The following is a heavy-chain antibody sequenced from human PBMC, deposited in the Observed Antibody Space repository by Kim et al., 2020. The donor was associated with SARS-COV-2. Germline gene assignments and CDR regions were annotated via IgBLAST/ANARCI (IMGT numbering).Heavy chain of an antibody. CDR2: ISSSSSYI. CDR1: GFTFSSYS. D-gene: IGHD3-3*01. V-gene: IGHV3-21*01. J-gene: IGHJ5*02. CDR3: ARLTYYDFWSGYLNWFDP. Sequence: GGSLRLSCAASGFTFSSYSMNWVRQAPGKGLEWVSSISSSSSYIYYADSVKGRFTISRDNAKNSLYLQMNSLRAEDTAVYYCARLTYYDFWSGYLNWFDPWGQGTLVTVSS.